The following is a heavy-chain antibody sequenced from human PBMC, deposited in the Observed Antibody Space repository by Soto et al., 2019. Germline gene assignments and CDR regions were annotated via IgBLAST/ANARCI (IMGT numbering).Heavy chain of an antibody. J-gene: IGHJ4*02. D-gene: IGHD6-13*01. CDR3: AKGGYSSSYNYFDY. CDR2: ISGSGGST. CDR1: GFTFSSYA. Sequence: GGSLRLSCAASGFTFSSYAMSWVRQAPGKGLEWVSAISGSGGSTYYADSVKGRFTISRDNSKNTLYLQMNSLRAEDPAVYYCAKGGYSSSYNYFDYWGQGTLVTVSS. V-gene: IGHV3-23*01.